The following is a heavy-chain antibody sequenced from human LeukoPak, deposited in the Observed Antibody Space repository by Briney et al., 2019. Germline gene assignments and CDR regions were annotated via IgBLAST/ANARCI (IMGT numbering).Heavy chain of an antibody. J-gene: IGHJ4*02. CDR2: INPSGGNT. CDR1: GYIFTSYY. CDR3: ATGGGSGWYDY. D-gene: IGHD6-19*01. Sequence: ASVKVSCKASGYIFTSYYIHWVRQAPGQGLEWVGIINPSGGNTNYAQKFQGRVTMTRDMSTSTVYMELSSLTSEDTAVYYCATGGGSGWYDYWGQGTLVTVSS. V-gene: IGHV1-46*01.